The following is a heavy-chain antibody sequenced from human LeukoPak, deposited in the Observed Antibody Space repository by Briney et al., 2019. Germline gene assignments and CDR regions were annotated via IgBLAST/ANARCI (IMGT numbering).Heavy chain of an antibody. D-gene: IGHD6-6*01. CDR2: ISGSGGST. CDR3: AKPEYSSSSNWFDP. V-gene: IGHV3-23*01. J-gene: IGHJ5*02. CDR1: GFTFSSYG. Sequence: GGSLRLSCVASGFTFSSYGMNWVRQAPGKGLEWVSAISGSGGSTYYADSVKGRFTISRDNSKNTLYLQMNSLRAEDTAVYYCAKPEYSSSSNWFDPWGQGTLVTVSS.